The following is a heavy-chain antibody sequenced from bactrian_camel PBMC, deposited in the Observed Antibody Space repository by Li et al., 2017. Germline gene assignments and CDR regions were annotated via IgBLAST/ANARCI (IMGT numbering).Heavy chain of an antibody. CDR3: AAAAISYGVGTLADFGS. V-gene: IGHV3S53*01. CDR2: IDSDGSL. CDR1: GYTYGSYC. D-gene: IGHD5*01. Sequence: QLVESGGGSVQSGGSLRLSCAASGYTYGSYCMGWFRQAPGKEREGVAAIDSDGSLSYADSVKGRFTFAQDNTENAVSLQMNNLKPEDTAVYYCAAAAISYGVGTLADFGSWGRGTQVTVS. J-gene: IGHJ6*01.